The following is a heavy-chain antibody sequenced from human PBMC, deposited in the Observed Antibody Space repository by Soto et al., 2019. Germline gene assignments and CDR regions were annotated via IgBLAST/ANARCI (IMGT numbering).Heavy chain of an antibody. Sequence: ETLSLTCTVSGGSISSYYWSWIRQPPGKGLEWIGYIYYSGSTNYNPSLKSRVTISVDTSKNQFSLKLSSVTAADTAVYYCARVGMDIVVVPAVPPLFDYWGQGTLVTVSS. J-gene: IGHJ4*02. D-gene: IGHD2-2*03. CDR2: IYYSGST. V-gene: IGHV4-59*01. CDR1: GGSISSYY. CDR3: ARVGMDIVVVPAVPPLFDY.